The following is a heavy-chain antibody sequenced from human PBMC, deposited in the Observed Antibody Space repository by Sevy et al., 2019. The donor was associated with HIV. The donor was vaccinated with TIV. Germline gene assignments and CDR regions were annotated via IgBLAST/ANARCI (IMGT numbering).Heavy chain of an antibody. CDR2: IKQDGSEK. Sequence: GGSLRLSCAASGFTFSSYWMSWVRQAPGKGLERVANIKQDGSEKYYVDSVKGRFTISRDNAKNSLYLQMNSLRAEDTAVYYCARDYCSSTSCYGNYYYGMDVWGQGTTVTVSS. J-gene: IGHJ6*02. V-gene: IGHV3-7*03. CDR3: ARDYCSSTSCYGNYYYGMDV. CDR1: GFTFSSYW. D-gene: IGHD2-2*01.